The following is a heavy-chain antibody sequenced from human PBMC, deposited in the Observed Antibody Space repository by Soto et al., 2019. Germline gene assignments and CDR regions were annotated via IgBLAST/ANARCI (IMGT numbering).Heavy chain of an antibody. J-gene: IGHJ6*03. V-gene: IGHV4-59*08. Sequence: SETLSLTCTVSGGSISSYYWSWIRQPPGKGLEWIGYIYYSGSTNYNPSLKSRVTISVDTSKNQFSLKLSSVTAADTAVYYCARHPPSIDYCDYLGYSYYYMDVWGNGTTVTVSS. CDR1: GGSISSYY. CDR3: ARHPPSIDYCDYLGYSYYYMDV. CDR2: IYYSGST. D-gene: IGHD4-17*01.